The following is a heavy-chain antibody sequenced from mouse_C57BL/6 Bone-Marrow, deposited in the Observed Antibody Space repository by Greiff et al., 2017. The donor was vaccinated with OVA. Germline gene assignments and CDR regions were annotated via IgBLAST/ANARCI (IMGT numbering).Heavy chain of an antibody. CDR2: ISSGGSYT. CDR1: GFTFSSYG. D-gene: IGHD4-1*01. J-gene: IGHJ3*01. Sequence: DVMLVESGGDLVKPGGSLKLSCAASGFTFSSYGMSWVRQTPDKRLEWVATISSGGSYTYYPDSVKGRFTISRDNAKNTLYLQMSSLKSEDTAMYYCARGLTGTGFAYWGQGTLVTVSA. V-gene: IGHV5-6*02. CDR3: ARGLTGTGFAY.